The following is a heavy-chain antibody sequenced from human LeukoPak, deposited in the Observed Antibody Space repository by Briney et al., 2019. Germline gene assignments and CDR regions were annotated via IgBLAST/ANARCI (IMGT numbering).Heavy chain of an antibody. Sequence: GESLKISFKGSGYSLTNYWFGWVRQKPGKGLEGMGIIYPGDSDTRYSPSFQDQVTIQADKSISTAYLQWSSLKASATATYYCARPAAADPYYFDYWGQGTLVTVSS. CDR1: GYSLTNYW. D-gene: IGHD6-13*01. V-gene: IGHV5-51*01. CDR2: IYPGDSDT. CDR3: ARPAAADPYYFDY. J-gene: IGHJ4*02.